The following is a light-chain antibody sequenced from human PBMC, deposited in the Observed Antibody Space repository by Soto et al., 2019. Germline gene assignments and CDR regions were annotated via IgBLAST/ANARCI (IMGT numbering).Light chain of an antibody. Sequence: EIMMTQSPATLSVSPGERATLSCWSSQSISSNLAWYQQKPGQAPRLLFYGASTRTTGVPGRFSGSGSGTGFTLTISSLQSEDFAIYYCQQYNNWPYIFGQGTKLQIK. CDR1: QSISSN. V-gene: IGKV3-15*01. CDR2: GAS. J-gene: IGKJ2*01. CDR3: QQYNNWPYI.